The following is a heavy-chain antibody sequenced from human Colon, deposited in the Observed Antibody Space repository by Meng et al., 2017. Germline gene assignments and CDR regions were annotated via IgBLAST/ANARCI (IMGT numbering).Heavy chain of an antibody. Sequence: VRLQESGPGLVKPSQTLSLTGVVSGGSISGDGYYWSWIRQHPGKGLEWIGYVHDSGDTYYKSSLKSRITISIDTSENQFSLKLKSVTAADTAVYYCARDPSNRGAFFDPWGQGTLVTVSS. J-gene: IGHJ5*02. CDR3: ARDPSNRGAFFDP. V-gene: IGHV4-31*11. CDR1: GGSISGDGYY. D-gene: IGHD3-10*01. CDR2: VHDSGDT.